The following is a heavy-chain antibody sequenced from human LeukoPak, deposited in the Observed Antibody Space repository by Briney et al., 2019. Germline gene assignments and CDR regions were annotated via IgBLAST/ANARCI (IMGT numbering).Heavy chain of an antibody. D-gene: IGHD3-22*01. V-gene: IGHV4-30-4*01. CDR2: IYYSGST. CDR3: ARALSAPAYYYDSSGYYSENDY. Sequence: SETLSLTCTVSGGSISSGDYYWSWIRQPPGRGLEWIGYIYYSGSTYYNPSLKSRVTISVGTSKNQFSLKLSSVTAADTAVYYCARALSAPAYYYDSSGYYSENDYWGQGTLVTVSS. J-gene: IGHJ4*02. CDR1: GGSISSGDYY.